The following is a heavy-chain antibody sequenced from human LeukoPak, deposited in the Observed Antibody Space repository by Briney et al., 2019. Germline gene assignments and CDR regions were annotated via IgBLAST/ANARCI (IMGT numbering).Heavy chain of an antibody. D-gene: IGHD6-13*01. Sequence: ASVKVSCKVSGYTLTELSMHWVRQAPGKGLEWMGGFDPEDGETIYAQKFQCRVTMTEDTSTDTAYMELSSLRSEDTAVYYCATGPSWAGEFDYWGQGTLVTVSS. CDR2: FDPEDGET. CDR3: ATGPSWAGEFDY. CDR1: GYTLTELS. V-gene: IGHV1-24*01. J-gene: IGHJ4*02.